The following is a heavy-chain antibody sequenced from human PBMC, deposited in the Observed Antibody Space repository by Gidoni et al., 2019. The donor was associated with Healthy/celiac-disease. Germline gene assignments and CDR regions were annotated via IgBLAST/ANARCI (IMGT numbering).Heavy chain of an antibody. CDR3: ARGPITMVRGVIITYFQH. Sequence: QVQLQQWGAGLLKPSETLSLTCAVYGGSFSGYYWSWIRQPPGKGLEWIGEINHSGSTNYNPSLKSRVTISVDTSKNQFSLKLSSVTAADTAVYYCARGPITMVRGVIITYFQHWGQGTLVTVSS. J-gene: IGHJ1*01. CDR2: INHSGST. D-gene: IGHD3-10*01. CDR1: GGSFSGYY. V-gene: IGHV4-34*01.